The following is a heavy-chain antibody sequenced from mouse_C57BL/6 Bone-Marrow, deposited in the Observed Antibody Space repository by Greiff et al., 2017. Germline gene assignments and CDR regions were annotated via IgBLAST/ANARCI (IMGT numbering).Heavy chain of an antibody. CDR1: GYTFTSYG. D-gene: IGHD3-2*02. J-gene: IGHJ2*01. CDR3: ARGGQLRLPDPYYCDY. CDR2: IYPRSGNT. Sequence: QVQLQQSGAELARPGASVKLSCKASGYTFTSYGISWVKQRTGQGLEWIGEIYPRSGNTYYNEKFKGKATLTADKSSSTAYMELRSLTSEDSAVYFCARGGQLRLPDPYYCDYWGQGTTLTVSS. V-gene: IGHV1-81*01.